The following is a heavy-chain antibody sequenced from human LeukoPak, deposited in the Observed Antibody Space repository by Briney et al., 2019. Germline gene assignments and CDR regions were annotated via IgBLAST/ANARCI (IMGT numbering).Heavy chain of an antibody. CDR1: GNSFTTYW. CDR2: IYPADSDT. Sequence: GESLKISCKVSGNSFTTYWIGWVRQMPGKGLEWMGVIYPADSDTKYSPSFQGQVTMSVDKSISTAYLQWSSLKVSDTAMYYCARHLGNWFDPWGQGTLVTVSS. V-gene: IGHV5-51*01. D-gene: IGHD3-16*01. J-gene: IGHJ5*02. CDR3: ARHLGNWFDP.